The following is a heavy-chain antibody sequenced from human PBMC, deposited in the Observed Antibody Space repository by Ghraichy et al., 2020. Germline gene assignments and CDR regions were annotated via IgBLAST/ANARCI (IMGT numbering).Heavy chain of an antibody. V-gene: IGHV1-69*13. CDR1: GANVCSPV. J-gene: IGHJ4*02. Sequence: SVKVSCKTSGANVCSPVTSCLRVAPGQGVEWMGGIIPIFGTANYAQKFQGRVTIIADESTSTAYMELSSLRSEDTAVYYCAFGYSYGPPTENYWGQGTLDTV. D-gene: IGHD5-18*01. CDR2: IIPIFGTA. CDR3: AFGYSYGPPTENY.